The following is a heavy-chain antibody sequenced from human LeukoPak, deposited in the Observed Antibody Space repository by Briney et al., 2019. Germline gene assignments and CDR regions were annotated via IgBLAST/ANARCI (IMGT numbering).Heavy chain of an antibody. CDR2: IYDNGST. Sequence: PSGTLSLTCTVSGGSISRSNWWSWVRPSPGKGLEWIGEIYDNGSTNYKSSLKSRVTISVDKSKNQFFLNLSSVTAADTAVYYCASPRAERSTWYAVDYWGQGILVTVSS. D-gene: IGHD6-13*01. V-gene: IGHV4-4*02. J-gene: IGHJ4*02. CDR1: GGSISRSNW. CDR3: ASPRAERSTWYAVDY.